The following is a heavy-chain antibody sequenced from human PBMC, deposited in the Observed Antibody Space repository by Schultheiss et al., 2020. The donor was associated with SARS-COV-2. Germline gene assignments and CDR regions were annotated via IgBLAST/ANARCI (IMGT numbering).Heavy chain of an antibody. J-gene: IGHJ6*03. CDR1: GDSIISSSYY. CDR2: VEYTGTT. Sequence: SETLSLTCTVSGDSIISSSYYWGWIRQPPGKGLECIASVEYTGTTYYNPSLKSRVTISVDTSKNQFSLKLSSVTAADTAVYYCARQGLSGWYYYYMDVWGQGTTVTVSS. CDR3: ARQGLSGWYYYYMDV. V-gene: IGHV4-39*01. D-gene: IGHD3-10*01.